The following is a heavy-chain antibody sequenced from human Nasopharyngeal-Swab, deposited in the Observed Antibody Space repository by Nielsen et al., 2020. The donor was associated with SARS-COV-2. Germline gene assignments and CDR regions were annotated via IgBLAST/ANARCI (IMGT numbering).Heavy chain of an antibody. CDR2: IKSKTDGGTT. Sequence: GEALKISCAASGFTFSNAWMSWVRQAPGKGLEWVGRIKSKTDGGTTDYAAPVKGRFTISRDDSKNTLYLQMNSLKTEDTAVYYCTTISGRSSSRGFDYWGQGTLVTVSS. V-gene: IGHV3-15*01. D-gene: IGHD6-6*01. CDR1: GFTFSNAW. J-gene: IGHJ4*02. CDR3: TTISGRSSSRGFDY.